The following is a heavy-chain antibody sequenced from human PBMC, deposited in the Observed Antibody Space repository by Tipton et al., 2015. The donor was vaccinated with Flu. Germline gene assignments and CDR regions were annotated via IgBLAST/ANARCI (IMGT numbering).Heavy chain of an antibody. CDR1: GGSLSGYY. CDR2: INHSGST. J-gene: IGHJ4*02. Sequence: TLSLTCDVYGGSLSGYYWSWIRQSPGKGLEWIGEINHSGSTNYNPSLKSRLTISLDMSKNQFSLNLYSVTAADTAVYYCARESPPDYWGQGILVTVSS. V-gene: IGHV4-34*01. CDR3: ARESPPDY.